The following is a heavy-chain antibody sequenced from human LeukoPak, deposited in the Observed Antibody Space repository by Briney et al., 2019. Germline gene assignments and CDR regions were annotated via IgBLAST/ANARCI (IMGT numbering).Heavy chain of an antibody. Sequence: GGSLRLSCAASGFTFSSYGMHWVRQAPGKGLEWVAVISYDGSNKYYADSVKGRFTISRDNSKNTLYLQMNSLRAEDTAVYYCAKDRLEWELSWFDPWGQGTLVTVSS. D-gene: IGHD1-26*01. CDR2: ISYDGSNK. J-gene: IGHJ5*02. CDR1: GFTFSSYG. CDR3: AKDRLEWELSWFDP. V-gene: IGHV3-30*18.